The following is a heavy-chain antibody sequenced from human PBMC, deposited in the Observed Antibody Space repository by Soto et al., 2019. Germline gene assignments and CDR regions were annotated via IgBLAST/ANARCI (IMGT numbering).Heavy chain of an antibody. Sequence: ASVKVSCKASGYTFTSYGISWVRQAPGQGLEWMGWISAYNGNTNYAQKLQGRVTMTTDTSTSTAYMELRSLRSDDTAVYYCARGDGGYCSGGSCYDGFDAFDIWGQGTMVTVSS. D-gene: IGHD2-15*01. CDR3: ARGDGGYCSGGSCYDGFDAFDI. CDR2: ISAYNGNT. J-gene: IGHJ3*02. V-gene: IGHV1-18*01. CDR1: GYTFTSYG.